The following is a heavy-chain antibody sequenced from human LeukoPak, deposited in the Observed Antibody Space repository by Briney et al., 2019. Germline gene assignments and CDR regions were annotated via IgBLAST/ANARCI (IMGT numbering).Heavy chain of an antibody. CDR2: INPSGGST. Sequence: GASVKVSXKASGYTFTSYYMHWVRQAPGQGLEWMGIINPSGGSTSYAQKFQGRVTMTRDTSTSTVYMELSSLRSEDTAVYYCARIAAAGTSIDYWGQGTLVTVSS. D-gene: IGHD6-13*01. J-gene: IGHJ4*02. CDR3: ARIAAAGTSIDY. CDR1: GYTFTSYY. V-gene: IGHV1-46*01.